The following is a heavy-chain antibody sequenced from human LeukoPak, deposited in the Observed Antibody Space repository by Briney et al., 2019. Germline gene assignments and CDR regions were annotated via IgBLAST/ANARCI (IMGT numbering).Heavy chain of an antibody. Sequence: ASVKVSCKASGYTFTSSYDINWVRQAPGQGLEWMGWMNPNTGNTGYPQKFQGRVAMTRDTSVSTAYMELSSLTSEDMAVYFCARENVNRGSSWGYDYFGMDVWGQGTAVTVSS. CDR3: ARENVNRGSSWGYDYFGMDV. CDR2: MNPNTGNT. J-gene: IGHJ6*02. CDR1: GYTFTSSYD. D-gene: IGHD6-13*01. V-gene: IGHV1-8*01.